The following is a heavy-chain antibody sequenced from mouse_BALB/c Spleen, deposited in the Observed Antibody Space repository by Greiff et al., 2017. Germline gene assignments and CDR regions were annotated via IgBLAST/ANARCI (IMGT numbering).Heavy chain of an antibody. CDR3: ARHGICYDYDGAFAY. J-gene: IGHJ3*01. Sequence: QVQLKESGPDLVAPSQSLSITCTVSGFSLTSYGVHWVRQPPGKGLEWLVVIWSDGSTTYNSALKSRLSISKDNSKSQVFLKMNSLQTDDTAMYYCARHGICYDYDGAFAYWGQGTLVTVSA. V-gene: IGHV2-6-2*01. CDR2: IWSDGST. CDR1: GFSLTSYG. D-gene: IGHD2-4*01.